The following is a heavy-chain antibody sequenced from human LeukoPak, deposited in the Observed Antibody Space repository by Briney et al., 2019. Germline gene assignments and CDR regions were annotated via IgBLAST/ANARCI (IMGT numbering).Heavy chain of an antibody. CDR3: VRGEHSSDWLFDY. V-gene: IGHV3-21*01. Sequence: GGSLRLSCAASGFTFSTYSINWVRQAPGKGLEWVSSISSGSSHIYYADSVKGRFTISRDNAKNSLYLQMNSLRAEDTAVYYCVRGEHSSDWLFDYWGQGTLVTVSS. CDR2: ISSGSSHI. J-gene: IGHJ4*02. CDR1: GFTFSTYS. D-gene: IGHD6-19*01.